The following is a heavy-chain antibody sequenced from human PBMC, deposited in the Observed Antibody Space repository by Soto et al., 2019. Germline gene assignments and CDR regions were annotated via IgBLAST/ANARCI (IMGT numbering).Heavy chain of an antibody. CDR1: GGSVSSNSAA. CDR2: TYYRSKWYN. CDR3: ARGWGYCSSTSCYVYYYYGMDV. J-gene: IGHJ6*02. Sequence: SQTLSLTCAISGGSVSSNSAAWNWIRQSPSRGLEWLGRTYYRSKWYNDYAVSVKSRITINPDTSKNQFSLQLNSVTPEDTAVYYCARGWGYCSSTSCYVYYYYGMDVWGQGTTVTVSS. D-gene: IGHD2-2*01. V-gene: IGHV6-1*01.